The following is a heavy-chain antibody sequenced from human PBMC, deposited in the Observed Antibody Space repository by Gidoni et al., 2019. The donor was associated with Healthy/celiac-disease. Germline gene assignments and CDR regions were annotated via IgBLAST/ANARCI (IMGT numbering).Heavy chain of an antibody. CDR3: TRSAYYYDSSGYYSIPYYFDY. CDR2: IRSKAYGGTT. D-gene: IGHD3-22*01. V-gene: IGHV3-49*05. CDR1: GFTFGDYA. J-gene: IGHJ4*02. Sequence: EVQLVESGGGLVKPGRSLRLSCTASGFTFGDYAMSWFCQAPGKGLEWVGFIRSKAYGGTTEYAASVKGRFTISRDDSKSIAYLQMNSLKTEDTAVYYCTRSAYYYDSSGYYSIPYYFDYWGQGTLVTVSS.